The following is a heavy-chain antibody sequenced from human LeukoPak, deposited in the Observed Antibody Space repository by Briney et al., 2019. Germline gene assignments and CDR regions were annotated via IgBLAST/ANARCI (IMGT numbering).Heavy chain of an antibody. Sequence: GGSLRLSCAASGFTFRSYGIHWVRQAPGQGLEWVALISYDGSNRYYADSVKGRFTISRDNSKNTVSLQVNSLRSEDTAVYLCASTPRDSSGWDAPDHRGQGTLVTVPP. CDR2: ISYDGSNR. CDR1: GFTFRSYG. D-gene: IGHD6-19*01. J-gene: IGHJ5*02. V-gene: IGHV3-30*03. CDR3: ASTPRDSSGWDAPDH.